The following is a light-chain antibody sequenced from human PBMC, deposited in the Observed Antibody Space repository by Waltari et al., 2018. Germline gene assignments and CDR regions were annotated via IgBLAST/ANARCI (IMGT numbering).Light chain of an antibody. CDR1: ELPQTY. J-gene: IGLJ1*01. CDR3: YSSDSTGLRV. V-gene: IGLV3-10*01. CDR2: EDT. Sequence: YELTQPPSLSVSPGQTARNTCSGNELPQTYAYWFQQKSGQAPRLVMYEDTKRPSGIPERFSGSSSGTVATLTITGAQVDDEADYYCYSSDSTGLRVFGGGTTVVVL.